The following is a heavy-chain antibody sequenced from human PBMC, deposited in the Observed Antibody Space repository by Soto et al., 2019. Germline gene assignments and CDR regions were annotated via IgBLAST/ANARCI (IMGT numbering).Heavy chain of an antibody. J-gene: IGHJ5*02. CDR1: GYSISSSNW. CDR2: IYYSGST. CDR3: ARVFSDSSSFFDP. D-gene: IGHD6-13*01. V-gene: IGHV4-28*03. Sequence: SETLSLTCAVSGYSISSSNWWGWIRQPPGKGLEWIGYIYYSGSTYYNPSLKTRVTMAVDTSKNQFSLKLSSVTAADTAVYYCARVFSDSSSFFDPWGQGTLVTVSS.